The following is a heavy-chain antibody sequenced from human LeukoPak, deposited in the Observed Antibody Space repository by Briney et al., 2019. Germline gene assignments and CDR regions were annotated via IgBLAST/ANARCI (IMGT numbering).Heavy chain of an antibody. CDR3: ARGRTSNWFDP. J-gene: IGHJ5*02. V-gene: IGHV4-34*01. D-gene: IGHD1-14*01. CDR1: GGSFSGYY. Sequence: PSETLSLTCAVYGGSFSGYYWSWIRQPPGKGLEWIGENNHSGSTNYNPSLKSRVTTSVDTSKNQLSLELTSVTAADTAVYYCARGRTSNWFDPWGQGTLVTVSS. CDR2: NNHSGST.